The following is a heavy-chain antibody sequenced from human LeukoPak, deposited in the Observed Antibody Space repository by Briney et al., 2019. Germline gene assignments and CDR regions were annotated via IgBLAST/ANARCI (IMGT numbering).Heavy chain of an antibody. V-gene: IGHV4-39*01. J-gene: IGHJ4*02. CDR3: ATYEVARPIDY. D-gene: IGHD5-24*01. CDR1: GGSISSSSYY. CDR2: IYSSGSA. Sequence: SETLSLTCTVSGGSISSSSYYWGWIRQPPGKGLEWNGNIYSSGSAYYNPSLKSRVTISVDTSKNQFSLKLSSVTAADTAVYYCATYEVARPIDYWGQGTLVTVSS.